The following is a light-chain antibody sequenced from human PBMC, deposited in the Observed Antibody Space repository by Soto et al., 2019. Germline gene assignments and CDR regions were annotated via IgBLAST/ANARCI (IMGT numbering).Light chain of an antibody. Sequence: MTISPATLSGYVGDRVTITCRASQSISSYVYWDQQIPGKAPKLLIYTASSLQSGVPSRFSGSGSGTDFTLTISSLQPEDFATYYCQQSYSIMRTFGHGAKVDI. V-gene: IGKV1-39*01. J-gene: IGKJ1*01. CDR3: QQSYSIMRT. CDR1: QSISSY. CDR2: TAS.